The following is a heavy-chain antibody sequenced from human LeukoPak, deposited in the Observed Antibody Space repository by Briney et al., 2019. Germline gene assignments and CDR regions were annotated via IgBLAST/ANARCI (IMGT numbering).Heavy chain of an antibody. J-gene: IGHJ6*03. Sequence: ASVKVSCKASGYTFTGYYMHWVRQAPGQGLEWMGWINPNSGGTNYAQKFQGRVTMTRDTSISTAYMELSRLRSDDTAVYYCARQVVPAAMIYYYYMDAWGKGTTVTVSS. D-gene: IGHD2-2*01. CDR3: ARQVVPAAMIYYYYMDA. CDR2: INPNSGGT. V-gene: IGHV1-2*02. CDR1: GYTFTGYY.